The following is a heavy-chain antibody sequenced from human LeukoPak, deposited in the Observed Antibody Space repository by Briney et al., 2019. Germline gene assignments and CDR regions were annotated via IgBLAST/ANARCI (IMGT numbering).Heavy chain of an antibody. CDR3: ARHGATVTTPYYFDY. D-gene: IGHD4-17*01. V-gene: IGHV5-51*01. Sequence: GESLKISCKGSGYSFTSYWIGWVRQMPGKGLEWMGIIYPGDSDTRYSPSFQGQVTISADKSISTAYLQWSSLKASDTAMYYCARHGATVTTPYYFDYWGQGTLVTVSS. J-gene: IGHJ4*02. CDR2: IYPGDSDT. CDR1: GYSFTSYW.